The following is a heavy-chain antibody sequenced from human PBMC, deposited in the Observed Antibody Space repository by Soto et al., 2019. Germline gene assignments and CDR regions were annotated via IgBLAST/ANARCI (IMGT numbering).Heavy chain of an antibody. CDR1: GFSFTDSA. Sequence: EVQLVESGGGLVQPGGALKLSCAASGFSFTDSAIHWVRQASGKGLEWVGEIRSKDNSYVTIYGATVNGRFTISRDDSKKTAYLQMNSLKTEDTAVYSCTGGSDFGAVTLDPWGQGTLVTVSS. D-gene: IGHD3-3*01. CDR3: TGGSDFGAVTLDP. CDR2: IRSKDNSYVT. V-gene: IGHV3-73*02. J-gene: IGHJ5*02.